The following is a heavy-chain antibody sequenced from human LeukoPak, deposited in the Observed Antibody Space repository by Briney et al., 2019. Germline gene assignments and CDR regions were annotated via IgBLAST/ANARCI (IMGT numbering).Heavy chain of an antibody. CDR2: ISSSSSYI. V-gene: IGHV3-21*01. Sequence: PGGSLRLSCAASGFTFSSYSMNWVRQAPGKGLEWVSSISSSSSYIYYADSVKGRFTISRDNAKNSLYLQMNSLRAEDTAVYYCARDAQLEYDAFDIWGQGTMVTVSS. D-gene: IGHD1-1*01. CDR1: GFTFSSYS. J-gene: IGHJ3*02. CDR3: ARDAQLEYDAFDI.